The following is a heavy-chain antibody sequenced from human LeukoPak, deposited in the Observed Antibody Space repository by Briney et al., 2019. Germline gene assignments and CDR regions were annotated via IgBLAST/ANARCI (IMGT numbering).Heavy chain of an antibody. V-gene: IGHV3-30-3*01. CDR3: AKGEWLSIDY. Sequence: GSLRLSCAASGFTFSSYAMHWVRQAPGKGLEWVAVISYDGSNKYYADSVKGRFTISRDNSKNTLYLQMNSLRAEDTAVYYCAKGEWLSIDYWGQGTLVTVSS. J-gene: IGHJ4*02. D-gene: IGHD3-3*01. CDR2: ISYDGSNK. CDR1: GFTFSSYA.